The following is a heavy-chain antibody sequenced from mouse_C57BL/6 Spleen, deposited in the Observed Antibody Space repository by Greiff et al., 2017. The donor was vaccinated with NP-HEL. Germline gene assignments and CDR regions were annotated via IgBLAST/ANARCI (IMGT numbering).Heavy chain of an antibody. Sequence: EVQRVESGGGLVQPGGSLSLSCAASGFTFTDYYMSWVRQPPGKALAWLGFIRNKANGYTTEYRVSVKGRFTISRDNSQSILYLQMNALRAEDSATYYCARNITAGWYYAMDYWGQGTSVTVSS. CDR2: IRNKANGYTT. J-gene: IGHJ4*01. CDR3: ARNITAGWYYAMDY. V-gene: IGHV7-3*01. CDR1: GFTFTDYY. D-gene: IGHD1-1*01.